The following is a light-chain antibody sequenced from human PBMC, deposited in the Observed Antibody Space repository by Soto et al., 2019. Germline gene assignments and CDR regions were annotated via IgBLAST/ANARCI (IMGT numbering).Light chain of an antibody. V-gene: IGLV2-8*01. CDR3: SSYAGRNNVV. Sequence: QSALTQPPSASGSPGQSVTISCTGTRNDIGGYNYVSWYQQHPGKAPKLMIYEVSKRPSGVPDRFSGSKSGNTASLTVSGLQAEDEADYYCSSYAGRNNVVFGGGTKLTVL. CDR1: RNDIGGYNY. CDR2: EVS. J-gene: IGLJ2*01.